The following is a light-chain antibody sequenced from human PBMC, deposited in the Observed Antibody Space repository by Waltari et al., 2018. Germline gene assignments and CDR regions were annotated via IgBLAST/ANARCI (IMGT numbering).Light chain of an antibody. CDR3: TSYAGAYTV. CDR2: DVS. Sequence: QSALPQPRSVSGSPGQSVTISCTGTSSDVGSYNYVSLYQQHPGKAPKLIIYDVSQRLSGVPDRFSGSKSGNTASLTISGLEADDEADYFCTSYAGAYTVFGGGTKLTVL. V-gene: IGLV2-11*01. J-gene: IGLJ2*01. CDR1: SSDVGSYNY.